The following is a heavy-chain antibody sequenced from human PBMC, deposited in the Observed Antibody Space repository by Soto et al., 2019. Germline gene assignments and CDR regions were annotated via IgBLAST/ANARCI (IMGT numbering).Heavy chain of an antibody. J-gene: IGHJ4*02. CDR3: GAQDYGAKWYYFET. CDR1: SGSIISSSSY. Sequence: QLQLQESGPGLVKLSETLSLTCTVSSGSIISSSSYWGWTRPPPGKVLECIGSNYYSGNTSYNPSLKSRVPIAIDWSKTQFSLKLNSVTTADSAVGSSGAQDYGAKWYYFETWGQGTLVTVTS. D-gene: IGHD4-17*01. CDR2: NYYSGNT. V-gene: IGHV4-39*01.